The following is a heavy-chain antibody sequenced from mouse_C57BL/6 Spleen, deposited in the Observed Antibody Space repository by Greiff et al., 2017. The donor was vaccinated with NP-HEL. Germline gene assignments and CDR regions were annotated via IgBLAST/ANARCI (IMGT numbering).Heavy chain of an antibody. CDR3: ARRGDYFFAY. CDR1: GYAFSSYW. J-gene: IGHJ3*01. Sequence: VQRVESGAELVKPGASVKISCKASGYAFSSYWMNWVKQRPGKGLEWIGQIYPGDGDTNYNGKFKGKATLTADKSSSTAYMQLSSLTSEDSAVYFCARRGDYFFAYWGQGTLVTVSA. CDR2: IYPGDGDT. V-gene: IGHV1-80*01. D-gene: IGHD1-1*01.